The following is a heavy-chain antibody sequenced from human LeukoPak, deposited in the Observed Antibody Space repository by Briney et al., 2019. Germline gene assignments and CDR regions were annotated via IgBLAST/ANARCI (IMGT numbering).Heavy chain of an antibody. CDR2: IDHSGNT. CDR3: ARGRKGITMIRGVMKYNYYGMDA. CDR1: GGSFSGYF. D-gene: IGHD3-10*01. V-gene: IGHV4-34*01. Sequence: PSETLSLTCAVYGGSFSGYFWNWIRQPPGKGLEWLGEIDHSGNTNYNPSLKSRVTISVDTSKNQFSLKVTSVTAADTAVYYCARGRKGITMIRGVMKYNYYGMDAWGQGTTVTVSS. J-gene: IGHJ6*02.